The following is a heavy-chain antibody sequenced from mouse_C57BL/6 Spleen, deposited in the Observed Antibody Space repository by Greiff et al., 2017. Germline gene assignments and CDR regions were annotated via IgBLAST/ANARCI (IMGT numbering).Heavy chain of an antibody. CDR2: IHPNSGST. Sequence: QVQLQQPGAELVKPGASVQLSCKASGYTFTSYWMHWVKQRPGQGLEWIGMIHPNSGSTNYNEKFKSKATLTVDKSSSTAYMQLSSLTSEDSAVYYCAREITTVVATNFDSWGQGTTLTVSS. CDR1: GYTFTSYW. CDR3: AREITTVVATNFDS. J-gene: IGHJ2*01. V-gene: IGHV1-64*01. D-gene: IGHD1-1*01.